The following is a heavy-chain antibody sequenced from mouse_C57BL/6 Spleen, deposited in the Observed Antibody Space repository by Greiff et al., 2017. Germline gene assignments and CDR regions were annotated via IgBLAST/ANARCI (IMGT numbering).Heavy chain of an antibody. CDR2: ISSGGSYT. Sequence: EVQVVESGGDLVKPGGSLKLSCAASGFTFSSYGMSWVRQTPDKRLEWVATISSGGSYTYYPDSVKGRFTISRDNAKNTLYLQMSSLKSEDTAMXYCAREEVLLRYFDVWGTGTTVTVSS. CDR1: GFTFSSYG. CDR3: AREEVLLRYFDV. D-gene: IGHD2-10*01. V-gene: IGHV5-6*01. J-gene: IGHJ1*03.